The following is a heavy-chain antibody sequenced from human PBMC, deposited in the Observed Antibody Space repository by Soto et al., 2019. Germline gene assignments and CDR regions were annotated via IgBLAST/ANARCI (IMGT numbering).Heavy chain of an antibody. V-gene: IGHV3-23*01. CDR3: AKGSVVVAAKFDS. D-gene: IGHD2-21*02. Sequence: GGSLRLSCASSGFTFNNYAMSWVRQAPGKGLEWVSAISSSGYSTYYADSVKGRFTISRDNSKNTVYLQMNNLRAEDTAVYYCAKGSVVVAAKFDSWGQGTLVTVSS. J-gene: IGHJ4*02. CDR1: GFTFNNYA. CDR2: ISSSGYST.